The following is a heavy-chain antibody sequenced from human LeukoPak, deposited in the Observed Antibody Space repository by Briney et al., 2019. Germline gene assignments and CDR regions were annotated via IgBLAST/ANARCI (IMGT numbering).Heavy chain of an antibody. D-gene: IGHD3-3*01. V-gene: IGHV3-73*01. CDR1: GFTLSGSA. CDR2: IRSKANSYAT. CDR3: TARWAYYDFWSGNDY. Sequence: GGSLRLSCAASGFTLSGSAMHWVRQASGKGLEWVGRIRSKANSYATAYAASVKGRFTISRDDSKNTAYLQMNSLKTEDTAVYCCTARWAYYDFWSGNDYWGQGTLVTVSS. J-gene: IGHJ4*02.